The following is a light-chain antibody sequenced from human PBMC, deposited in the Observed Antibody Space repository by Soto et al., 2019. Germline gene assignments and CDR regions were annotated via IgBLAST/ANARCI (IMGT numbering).Light chain of an antibody. Sequence: QSVLTQPPSVSGAPGQTVTISCTGSDSDIGAGYDVHWYQQLPGTAPKLLIFGNSNRPSGVPDRFSGSQSGTSASLAITGLQAEDEADYYCQSYDDSREVFGGGTQLTVL. J-gene: IGLJ7*01. V-gene: IGLV1-40*01. CDR1: DSDIGAGYD. CDR3: QSYDDSREV. CDR2: GNS.